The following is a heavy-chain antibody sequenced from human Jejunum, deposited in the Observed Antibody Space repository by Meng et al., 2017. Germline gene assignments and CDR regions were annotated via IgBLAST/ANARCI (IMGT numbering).Heavy chain of an antibody. CDR3: GRGGGWLVDY. J-gene: IGHJ4*02. CDR1: GFSCSDAW. D-gene: IGHD6-19*01. CDR2: IKQDSSEK. V-gene: IGHV3-7*04. Sequence: GESLKISCVGSGFSCSDAWMTWVRQAPGKGLEWVANIKQDSSEKKYVDSVMGRFTISRDNAKNSLYLQMNSLRDEDTAMYYCGRGGGWLVDYWGQGTLVTVSS.